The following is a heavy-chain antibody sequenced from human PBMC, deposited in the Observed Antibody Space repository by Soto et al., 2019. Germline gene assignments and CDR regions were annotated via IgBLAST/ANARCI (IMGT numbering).Heavy chain of an antibody. J-gene: IGHJ3*02. CDR2: INGSGGRT. CDR3: AKHRAWTGTTPIDI. Sequence: EVQLLESGGGLVQPGGSLRLSCAASGFTFSSYAMTWVRQAAGKGLEWVSGINGSGGRTNYADSVKGRFTISRDNFKNTVYVEMNNLRAEDTAIYYCAKHRAWTGTTPIDIWGQGTTVTVSS. D-gene: IGHD4-17*01. V-gene: IGHV3-23*01. CDR1: GFTFSSYA.